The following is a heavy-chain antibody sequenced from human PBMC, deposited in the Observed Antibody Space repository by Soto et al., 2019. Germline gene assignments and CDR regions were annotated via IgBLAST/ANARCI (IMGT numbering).Heavy chain of an antibody. Sequence: QVQLVESGGGVVQPGRSLRLSCAASGFTFSTYGMHWVLQAPGKGLEWVALIWSDGSNKYYADSVKGRFTISRDNSKKTLFLQMNSLRAEDTAVYYCVRVFDTYYFDLWGQGNMVTVSS. D-gene: IGHD3-9*01. CDR1: GFTFSTYG. J-gene: IGHJ4*02. V-gene: IGHV3-33*01. CDR2: IWSDGSNK. CDR3: VRVFDTYYFDL.